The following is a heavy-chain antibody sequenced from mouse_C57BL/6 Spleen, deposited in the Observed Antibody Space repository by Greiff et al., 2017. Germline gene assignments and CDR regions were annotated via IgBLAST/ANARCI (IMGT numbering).Heavy chain of an antibody. CDR1: GYTFTRYW. CDR3: AVSYWERDV. CDR2: IYPGSGST. V-gene: IGHV1-55*01. J-gene: IGHJ2*01. Sequence: QVQLQQPGPELVKPGASVKMSCKASGYTFTRYWITWVKQRPGHGLEWIGDIYPGSGSTNYNEKFKSKATLTVDTSSSTAFMQHSSLTSEDSAVYYCAVSYWERDVWGQGPTLTVST. D-gene: IGHD4-1*01.